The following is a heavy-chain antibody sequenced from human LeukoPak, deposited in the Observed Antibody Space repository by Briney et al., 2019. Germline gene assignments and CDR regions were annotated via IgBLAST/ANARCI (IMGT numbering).Heavy chain of an antibody. CDR2: INPNSGGT. CDR3: ARKTTAMVNFDY. V-gene: IGHV1-2*02. D-gene: IGHD5-18*01. Sequence: GASVKVSCKASGYTFTGYYMHWVRQAPGQGLEWMGWINPNSGGTNYAQKLQGRVTMTRDTSISTAYMELSRLRSDDTAVYCCARKTTAMVNFDYWGQGTLVTVSS. J-gene: IGHJ4*02. CDR1: GYTFTGYY.